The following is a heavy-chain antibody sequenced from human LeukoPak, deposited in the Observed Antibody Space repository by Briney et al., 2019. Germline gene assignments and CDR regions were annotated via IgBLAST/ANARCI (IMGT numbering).Heavy chain of an antibody. D-gene: IGHD6-13*01. J-gene: IGHJ4*02. V-gene: IGHV4-34*01. CDR3: SAAGTGPY. CDR2: INHSGST. Sequence: SETLSLTCAVYGGSFSGYYWSWIRQPPGKGLEWIGEINHSGSTTYNPSLKSRVTISVDTSKNQFSLKLSYVTAADTAVYYCSAAGTGPYWGQGTLVTVSS. CDR1: GGSFSGYY.